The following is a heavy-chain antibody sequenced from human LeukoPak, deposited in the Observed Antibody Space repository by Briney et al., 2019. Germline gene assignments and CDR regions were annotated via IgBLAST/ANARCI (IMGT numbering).Heavy chain of an antibody. Sequence: GGSLRLSCAASGFTVSSNYMSWVRQAPGKGLEWVSVIYSGGSTYYADSVKGRFTISRDNSKNTLYLQMNSLRAEDTAVYYCAKDPIFGGNDAFDIWGQGTMVTVSS. CDR1: GFTVSSNY. J-gene: IGHJ3*02. D-gene: IGHD3-3*01. CDR2: IYSGGST. V-gene: IGHV3-53*01. CDR3: AKDPIFGGNDAFDI.